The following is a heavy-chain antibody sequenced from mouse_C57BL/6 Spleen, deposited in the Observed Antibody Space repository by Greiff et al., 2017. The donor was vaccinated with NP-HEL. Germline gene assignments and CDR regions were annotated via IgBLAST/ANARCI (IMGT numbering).Heavy chain of an antibody. V-gene: IGHV1-50*01. Sequence: QVQLKQPGAELVKPGASVKLSCKASGYTFTSYWMQWVKQRPGQGLEWIGEIDPSDSYTNYNQKFKGKATLTVDTSSSTAYMQLSSLTSEDSAVYYCARFVYYSNAMDYWGQGTSVTVSS. CDR1: GYTFTSYW. D-gene: IGHD2-5*01. CDR2: IDPSDSYT. CDR3: ARFVYYSNAMDY. J-gene: IGHJ4*01.